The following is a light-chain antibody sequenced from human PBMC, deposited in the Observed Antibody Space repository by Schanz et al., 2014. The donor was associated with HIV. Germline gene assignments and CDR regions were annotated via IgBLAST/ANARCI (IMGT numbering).Light chain of an antibody. Sequence: QSALTQPRSVSGSPGQSVTISCTGTSSDVGSYNYVSWYQQRPGKAPKLMICEVSKRPSGVSNRFSGSKSGNTASLTIFGLQAEDEADYYCSSYTSSTWVFGGGTKLTVL. CDR2: EVS. CDR3: SSYTSSTWV. J-gene: IGLJ3*02. CDR1: SSDVGSYNY. V-gene: IGLV2-14*01.